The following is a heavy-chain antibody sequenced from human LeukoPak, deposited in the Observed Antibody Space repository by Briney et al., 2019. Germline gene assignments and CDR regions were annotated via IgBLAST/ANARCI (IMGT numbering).Heavy chain of an antibody. CDR1: GGSFSGYY. Sequence: PSETLSLTCAVYGGSFSGYYWSWIRQPPGKGLDGIGEINHSGSTNYNPSLKSRVTISVDPSKNQFSLKLSSVTAADTAVYYCAVSGSPGNYWGQGTLVTVSS. V-gene: IGHV4-34*01. CDR2: INHSGST. CDR3: AVSGSPGNY. J-gene: IGHJ4*02. D-gene: IGHD1-26*01.